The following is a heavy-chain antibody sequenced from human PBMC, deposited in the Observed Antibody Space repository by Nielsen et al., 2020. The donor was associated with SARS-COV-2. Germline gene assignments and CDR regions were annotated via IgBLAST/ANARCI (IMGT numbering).Heavy chain of an antibody. V-gene: IGHV3-74*01. D-gene: IGHD6-19*01. CDR3: VKGYSGWLGLGY. CDR1: GFTFSSTW. J-gene: IGHJ4*02. Sequence: GESLKISCSASGFTFSSTWMDWVRQAPGQGLVWVSRINPSGSGTAYADSVKGRFAVSRDNAENTVVLQIHSLRVEDTAVYYCVKGYSGWLGLGYWGQGTLVTVSS. CDR2: INPSGSGT.